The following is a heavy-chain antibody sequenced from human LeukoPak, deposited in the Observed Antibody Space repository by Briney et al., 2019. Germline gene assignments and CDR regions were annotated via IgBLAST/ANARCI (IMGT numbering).Heavy chain of an antibody. D-gene: IGHD3-10*01. Sequence: GGSLRLSCAASGFTFSTYAMNWVRQAPGKGLEWVSGISGSSASTYYADSVKGRFTISRDNSKNTLYVQMNSLRAEDTAVYYCAVGSYYFDYWGQGTLVTVSS. V-gene: IGHV3-23*01. CDR1: GFTFSTYA. J-gene: IGHJ4*02. CDR2: ISGSSAST. CDR3: AVGSYYFDY.